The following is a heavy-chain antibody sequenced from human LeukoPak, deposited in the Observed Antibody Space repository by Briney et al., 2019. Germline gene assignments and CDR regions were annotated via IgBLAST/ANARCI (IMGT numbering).Heavy chain of an antibody. CDR2: IYYSGST. V-gene: IGHV4-39*07. CDR1: GGSISSSSYY. CDR3: AVGGYYDTSGYYSIDY. J-gene: IGHJ4*02. Sequence: SETLSLTCTVSGGSISSSSYYWGWIRQPPGKGLEWIGSIYYSGSTYYNPSLKSRVTISVDTSKNQFSLKLSSVTAADTAVYYCAVGGYYDTSGYYSIDYWGQGTLVTVSS. D-gene: IGHD3-22*01.